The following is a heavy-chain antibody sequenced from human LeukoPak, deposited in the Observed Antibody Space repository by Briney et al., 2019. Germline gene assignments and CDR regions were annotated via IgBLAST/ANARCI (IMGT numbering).Heavy chain of an antibody. CDR2: VYYSVST. D-gene: IGHD6-19*01. V-gene: IGHV4-59*08. Sequence: SETLSLTCTVSGDSISIYYYSCIRQPPGKGLGWIGYVYYSVSTNYNPSLKTRVTISVDTSKNQFSLELSSVTAADTAVYYCARHSDSQWMVYDSWGQGTLVTVSS. J-gene: IGHJ4*02. CDR3: ARHSDSQWMVYDS. CDR1: GDSISIYY.